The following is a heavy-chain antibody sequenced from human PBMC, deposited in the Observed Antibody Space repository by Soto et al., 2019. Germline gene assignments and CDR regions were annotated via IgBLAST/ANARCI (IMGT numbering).Heavy chain of an antibody. CDR2: IDPSDSYT. CDR1: GDSFTSYW. CDR3: ARLVAAGNIDY. J-gene: IGHJ4*02. D-gene: IGHD6-13*01. V-gene: IGHV5-10-1*01. Sequence: PGESLKISCKGSGDSFTSYWISWVRQMPGKGLEWMGKIDPSDSYTIYSPSFQGHVTISADKSITTAYLQWSSLKASDTAIYYCARLVAAGNIDYWGQGTLVTVSS.